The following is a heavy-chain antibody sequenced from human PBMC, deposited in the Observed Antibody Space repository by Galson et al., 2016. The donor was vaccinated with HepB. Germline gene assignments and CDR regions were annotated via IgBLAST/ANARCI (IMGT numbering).Heavy chain of an antibody. CDR3: AKCALVVYDSRDALDY. V-gene: IGHV3-30*18. D-gene: IGHD3-22*01. J-gene: IGHJ4*02. CDR1: GFTFRTYG. CDR2: ISSDGTYK. Sequence: SLRLSCAASGFTFRTYGMHWVRQAPGKGLEWVALISSDGTYKYHEDSVKGRFTISRDNSKNTLYLQMSSLRPEDTAVYYCAKCALVVYDSRDALDYWGQGTLVTVSS.